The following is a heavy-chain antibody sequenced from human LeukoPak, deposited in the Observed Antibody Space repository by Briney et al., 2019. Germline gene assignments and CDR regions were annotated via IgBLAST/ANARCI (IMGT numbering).Heavy chain of an antibody. Sequence: GASVKVSCKASGYTFTSYGISWVRQAPGQGLEWMGWISAYNGNTNYAQKLQGRVTMTTDTSTSTAYMELRSLRSDDTAVYYCARLTYYDFWSGYYVYYYGMDVWGQETTVTVSS. J-gene: IGHJ6*02. V-gene: IGHV1-18*01. D-gene: IGHD3-3*01. CDR3: ARLTYYDFWSGYYVYYYGMDV. CDR1: GYTFTSYG. CDR2: ISAYNGNT.